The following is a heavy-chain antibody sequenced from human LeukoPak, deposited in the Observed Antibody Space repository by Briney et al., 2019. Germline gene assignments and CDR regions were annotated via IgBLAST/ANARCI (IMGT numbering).Heavy chain of an antibody. J-gene: IGHJ5*02. CDR1: GYTFTGYY. Sequence: ASVKASCKASGYTFTGYYMHWVRQAPGQGLEWMGWINPNSGGTNYAQKFQGRVTMTRDTSISTAYMELSRLRSDDTAVYYCARVGCSGGSCHSMAWFDLWGQGTLVTVSS. CDR2: INPNSGGT. CDR3: ARVGCSGGSCHSMAWFDL. V-gene: IGHV1-2*02. D-gene: IGHD2-15*01.